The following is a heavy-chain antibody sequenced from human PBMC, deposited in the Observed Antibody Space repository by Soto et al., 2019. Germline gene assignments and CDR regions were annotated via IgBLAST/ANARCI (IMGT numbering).Heavy chain of an antibody. D-gene: IGHD2-21*01. Sequence: EVQLVESGGGLIQPGGSLRLSCAASGFTVSSNYMSWVRQAPGMGLEWVSVIYSSGSTYYAGSVKGRFTISRDNSKNTLYLQMNSLRAEDTAVYYCARVPIPSVYADYYYGMDVWGQGTTVTVSS. V-gene: IGHV3-53*01. CDR2: IYSSGST. CDR3: ARVPIPSVYADYYYGMDV. CDR1: GFTVSSNY. J-gene: IGHJ6*02.